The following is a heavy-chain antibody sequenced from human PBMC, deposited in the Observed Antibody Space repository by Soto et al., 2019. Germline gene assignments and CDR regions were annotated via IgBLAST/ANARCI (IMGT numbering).Heavy chain of an antibody. J-gene: IGHJ4*02. D-gene: IGHD1-1*01. CDR2: ISAHSGNT. V-gene: IGHV1-18*01. CDR1: GYAFTTCG. Sequence: QVHLVQSGAEVKKPGASVKVSCKGSGYAFTTCGITWVRQAPGQGLEWMGWISAHSGNTNYAQKLQGRVTVTRDTSTSTAYMELRSLRSDDTAVYYCARGRYGDYWGQGALLTVSS. CDR3: ARGRYGDY.